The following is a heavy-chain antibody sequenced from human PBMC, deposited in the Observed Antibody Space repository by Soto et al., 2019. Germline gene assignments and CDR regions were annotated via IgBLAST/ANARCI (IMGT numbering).Heavy chain of an antibody. CDR3: ASGHAYGGNSDAFYV. CDR2: ILPFCGTA. CDR1: GGTFRTES. Sequence: QVHLVQSGAEVKKPGSSVKVSCKYSGGTFRTESINWVRQAPGQGLEWMGGILPFCGTADYAPRFQGRVTFTADGSTTTAYMELSSLASQATAVYFCASGHAYGGNSDAFYVSGQGTMVTVSS. V-gene: IGHV1-69*13. D-gene: IGHD2-21*01. J-gene: IGHJ3*01.